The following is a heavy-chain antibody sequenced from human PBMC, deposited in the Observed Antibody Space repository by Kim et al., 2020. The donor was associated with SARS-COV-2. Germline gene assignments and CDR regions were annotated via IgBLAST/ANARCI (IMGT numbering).Heavy chain of an antibody. CDR1: DGAISSFY. CDR2: IYYSGST. Sequence: SETLSPTCTVSDGAISSFYWSWIRQPPGKGLEWIGYIYYSGSTNYNPSLKSRVTISVDTSKKQFSLNLSSLTAADTAVYYCARLRPDGYMDVWGKGTTVTVSS. D-gene: IGHD6-6*01. J-gene: IGHJ6*03. CDR3: ARLRPDGYMDV. V-gene: IGHV4-59*08.